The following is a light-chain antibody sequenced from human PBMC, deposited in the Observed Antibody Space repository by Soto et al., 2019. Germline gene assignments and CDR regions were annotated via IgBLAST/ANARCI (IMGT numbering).Light chain of an antibody. V-gene: IGKV1-39*01. CDR1: HTISRY. CDR3: QQTYTAPYT. Sequence: DIQITQSPASRSSCVLGIVTITCRASHTISRYLSWYQQQPGKAPKLLVYAASTLQGGVPSRFSGSGAGTDFTLTISGLQPEDFATYYCQQTYTAPYTFGQGTKVDIK. CDR2: AAS. J-gene: IGKJ2*01.